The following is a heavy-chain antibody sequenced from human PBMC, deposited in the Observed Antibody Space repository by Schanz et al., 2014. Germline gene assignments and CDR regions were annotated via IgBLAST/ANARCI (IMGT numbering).Heavy chain of an antibody. J-gene: IGHJ6*02. CDR3: ARGASRDYFAIAV. Sequence: EVQLVTSGGDLVQPGGSLRLSCAASGFTFNTSWFHWVRQPPGKGLLWVSRVSRDGSETTYVDSVRGRFTISRDTAENTVFVQMNKRRAEDTAVYYCARGASRDYFAIAVWGQGTTVTVSS. V-gene: IGHV3-74*01. CDR2: VSRDGSET. CDR1: GFTFNTSW.